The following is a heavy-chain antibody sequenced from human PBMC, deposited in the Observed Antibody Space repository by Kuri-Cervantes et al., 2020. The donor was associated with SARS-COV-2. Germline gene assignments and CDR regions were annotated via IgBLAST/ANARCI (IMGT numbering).Heavy chain of an antibody. CDR1: GGSISSGGYY. D-gene: IGHD6-13*01. J-gene: IGHJ6*03. Sequence: SETLSLTCTVSGGSISSGGYYWSWIRQPPGKGLEWIGYIYHSGSTYYNPSLKSRVTISVDTSKNQFSLKLSSVTAADTAVYYCVQVDIAAAGTNYYYMDVWGKGTTVTDSS. CDR2: IYHSGST. CDR3: VQVDIAAAGTNYYYMDV. V-gene: IGHV4-30-2*01.